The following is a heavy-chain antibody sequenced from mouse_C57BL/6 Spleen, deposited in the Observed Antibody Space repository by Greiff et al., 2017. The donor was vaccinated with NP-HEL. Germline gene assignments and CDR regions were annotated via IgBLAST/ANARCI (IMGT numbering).Heavy chain of an antibody. CDR3: ARDYGSSFVRGAMDY. V-gene: IGHV1-42*01. D-gene: IGHD1-1*01. Sequence: VHVKQSGPELVKPGASVKISCKASGYSFTGYYMNWVKQSPEKSLEWIGEINPSTGGTTYNQKFKAKATLTVDKSSSTAYMQLKSLTSEDSAVYYCARDYGSSFVRGAMDYWGQGTSVTVSS. CDR1: GYSFTGYY. J-gene: IGHJ4*01. CDR2: INPSTGGT.